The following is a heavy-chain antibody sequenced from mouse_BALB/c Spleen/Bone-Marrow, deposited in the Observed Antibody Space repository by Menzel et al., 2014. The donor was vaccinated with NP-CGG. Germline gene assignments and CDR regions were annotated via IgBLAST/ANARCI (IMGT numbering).Heavy chain of an antibody. J-gene: IGHJ3*01. Sequence: QVQLQQSGAELARPGASVKLSCKASGYTFXSYWMQWVKQRPGQGLEWIGAIYPGDGDTRYTQKFKGKATLTADKSSSTAYMQLSSLASEDSAVYYCARGWDWFAYWGQGTLVTVSA. CDR3: ARGWDWFAY. CDR1: GYTFXSYW. CDR2: IYPGDGDT. V-gene: IGHV1-87*01. D-gene: IGHD4-1*01.